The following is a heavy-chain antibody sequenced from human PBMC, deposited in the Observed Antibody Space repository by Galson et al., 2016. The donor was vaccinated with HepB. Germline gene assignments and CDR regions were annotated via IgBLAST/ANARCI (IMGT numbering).Heavy chain of an antibody. V-gene: IGHV6-1*01. CDR3: ARTNSKTYGGGNLDY. CDR2: TYYRSKWFN. J-gene: IGHJ4*01. D-gene: IGHD4-23*01. CDR1: GDSVSSNSAA. Sequence: CAISGDSVSSNSAAWNWIGQSPSRGLEWLGRTYYRSKWFNDYAPSVKSRINISPDTSKNQFSLQLNSVTPEDTAVYYCARTNSKTYGGGNLDYWGQGTLVTVSS.